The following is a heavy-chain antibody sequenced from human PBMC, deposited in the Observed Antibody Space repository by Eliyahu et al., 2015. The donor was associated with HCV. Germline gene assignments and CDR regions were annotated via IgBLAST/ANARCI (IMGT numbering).Heavy chain of an antibody. J-gene: IGHJ6*02. CDR2: IDWDDDK. Sequence: QVTLKESGPALVKPTQTLTLTCTFSGFSLSTSGMRVSWIRQPPGKALEWLARIDWDDDKFYSKSLKTRLTISKDTSKNQVVLTMTNMESVDTATYFCARGLGEEGLDVWGQGTTVTVSS. D-gene: IGHD3-10*01. CDR3: ARGLGEEGLDV. V-gene: IGHV2-70*04. CDR1: GFSLSTSGMR.